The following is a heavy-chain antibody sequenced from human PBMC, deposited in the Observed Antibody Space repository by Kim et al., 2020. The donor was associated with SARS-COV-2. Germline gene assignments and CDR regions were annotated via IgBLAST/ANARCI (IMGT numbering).Heavy chain of an antibody. V-gene: IGHV3-64D*06. Sequence: GGSLRLSCSASGFTFSSYAMHWVRQAPGKGLEYVSAISSNGGSTYYADSVKGRFTISRDNSKNTLYLQMSSLRAEDTAVYYCVKAEGGIAAAADYWGQGTLVTVSS. CDR3: VKAEGGIAAAADY. J-gene: IGHJ4*02. CDR1: GFTFSSYA. D-gene: IGHD6-13*01. CDR2: ISSNGGST.